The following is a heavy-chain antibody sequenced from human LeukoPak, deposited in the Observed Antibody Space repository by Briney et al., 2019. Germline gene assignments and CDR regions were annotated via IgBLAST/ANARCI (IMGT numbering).Heavy chain of an antibody. CDR1: GGSISSYY. CDR2: IYHSGST. V-gene: IGHV4-59*12. J-gene: IGHJ3*02. D-gene: IGHD2-2*01. Sequence: SETLSLTCTVSGGSISSYYWSWIRQPPGKGLEWIGYIYHSGSTYYNPSLKSRVTISVDRSKNQFSLKLSSVTAADTAVYYCARVQPSPSDAFDIWGQGTMVTVSS. CDR3: ARVQPSPSDAFDI.